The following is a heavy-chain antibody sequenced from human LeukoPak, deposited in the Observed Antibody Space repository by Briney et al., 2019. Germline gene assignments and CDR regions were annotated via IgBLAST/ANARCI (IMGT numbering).Heavy chain of an antibody. CDR3: ATLYEIHSDY. J-gene: IGHJ4*02. CDR1: GNTLSKYT. Sequence: GGSLRLSCSASGNTLSKYTLSWVRLAPGKGLGWVSGISGSDTFYADFVKGRFTISRDNSRNTAFLQLNSLSVADTAIYYCATLYEIHSDYWGQGTLVTVSS. V-gene: IGHV3-23*01. D-gene: IGHD2/OR15-2a*01. CDR2: ISGSDT.